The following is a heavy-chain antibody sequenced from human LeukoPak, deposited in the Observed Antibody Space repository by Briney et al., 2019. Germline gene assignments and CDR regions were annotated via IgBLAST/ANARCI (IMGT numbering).Heavy chain of an antibody. CDR1: GFTFSSYW. CDR2: IKSDEGST. V-gene: IGHV3-74*01. D-gene: IGHD5-12*01. CDR3: TTIRPDY. J-gene: IGHJ4*02. Sequence: GRSLRLSCAASGFTFSSYWLHWVRQAPGEGLVWVARIKSDEGSTDYADSVKGRFTIYRDDAKHTLYLQMNSLRAEDTAVYYCTTIRPDYWGQGAVVTVSS.